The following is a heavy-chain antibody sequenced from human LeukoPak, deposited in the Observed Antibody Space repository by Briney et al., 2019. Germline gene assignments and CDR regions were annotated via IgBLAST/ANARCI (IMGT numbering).Heavy chain of an antibody. CDR1: GFTFSSYE. V-gene: IGHV3-48*03. J-gene: IGHJ4*02. Sequence: PGGSLRLSCAASGFTFSSYEMNWVRQAPGKGLEGVSYISSSGSSIYYVDSVKGRFTISRDNAKNSLFLQMNSLRAEDTAVYYCARRGYYDTSGYLFDYWGQGTLVTVSS. D-gene: IGHD3-22*01. CDR3: ARRGYYDTSGYLFDY. CDR2: ISSSGSSI.